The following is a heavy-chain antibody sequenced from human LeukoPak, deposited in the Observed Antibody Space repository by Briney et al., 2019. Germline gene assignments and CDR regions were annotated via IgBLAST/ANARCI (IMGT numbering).Heavy chain of an antibody. CDR3: ARQKAPYYFDY. V-gene: IGHV1-2*02. CDR2: INPNSGGT. CDR1: GYTFTGFY. J-gene: IGHJ4*02. Sequence: GASVKVPCKASGYTFTGFYMHWVRQAPGQGLEWMGWINPNSGGTYYAQKFQGRVTMTWDTSISTAYMELSRLTSDDTAVYYCARQKAPYYFDYWGQGTLVTVSS.